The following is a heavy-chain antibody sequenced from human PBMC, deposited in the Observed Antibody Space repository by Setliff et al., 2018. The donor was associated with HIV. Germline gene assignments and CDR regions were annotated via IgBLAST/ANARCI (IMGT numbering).Heavy chain of an antibody. CDR2: INPTGSA. J-gene: IGHJ5*01. CDR3: ASLIIAAGGTRLDS. Sequence: SETLSLTCAVYGGSLSDYYWTWFRRPPGKGLEWIGEINPTGSANYNPSLKGRVTISTDPSKRQFSLRLTSVTAADTAIYYCASLIIAAGGTRLDSWGLGALVTGSS. V-gene: IGHV4-34*01. CDR1: GGSLSDYY. D-gene: IGHD6-13*01.